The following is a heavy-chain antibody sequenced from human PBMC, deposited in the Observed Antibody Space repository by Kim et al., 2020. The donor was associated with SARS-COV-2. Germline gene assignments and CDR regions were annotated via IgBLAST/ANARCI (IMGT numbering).Heavy chain of an antibody. V-gene: IGHV4-4*07. Sequence: GSTNYHPSLKSRVTMSVDPAKNQFSLKLSSVTAADTAVYYCARDSNWFDPWGQGTLVTVSS. J-gene: IGHJ5*02. CDR3: ARDSNWFDP. CDR2: GST.